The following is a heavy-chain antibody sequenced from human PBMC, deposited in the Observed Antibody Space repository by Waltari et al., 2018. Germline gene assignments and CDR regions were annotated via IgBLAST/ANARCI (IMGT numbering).Heavy chain of an antibody. V-gene: IGHV4-39*01. CDR2: MSYTGAT. D-gene: IGHD1-1*01. CDR3: ATYIGAAVGTAAFDV. J-gene: IGHJ3*01. CDR1: GVSITSNRHY. Sequence: QLQLQESGPGLVKPSETLSLTCSVSGVSITSNRHYWGWIRQPPGQGLEWIGTMSYTGATYSTPSLESLVTGSRDTSKSQRSLKWVSVTAADTAVYYCATYIGAAVGTAAFDVWGQGTMVAVSS.